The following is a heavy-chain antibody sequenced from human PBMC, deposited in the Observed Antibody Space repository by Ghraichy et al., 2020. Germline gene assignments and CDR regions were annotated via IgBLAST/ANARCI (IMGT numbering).Heavy chain of an antibody. J-gene: IGHJ4*02. V-gene: IGHV3-23*01. CDR1: GFTFSNFR. CDR2: IRTDAANN. Sequence: GGSLRLSCAASGFTFSNFRMNWVRQAPRKGLEWVSTIRTDAANNHYDDSVKGRFTVSRDNSMSTLFLQMNSLSAADTAVYYCARDLFSDGSHQLSYWGQGTPVTVSS. D-gene: IGHD5-18*01. CDR3: ARDLFSDGSHQLSY.